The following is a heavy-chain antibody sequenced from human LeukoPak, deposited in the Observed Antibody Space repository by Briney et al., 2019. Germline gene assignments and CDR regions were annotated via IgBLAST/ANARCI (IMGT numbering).Heavy chain of an antibody. CDR2: IKSKTDGGTT. CDR1: GFTFTNAW. D-gene: IGHD1-1*01. CDR3: TTETNWYFDL. J-gene: IGHJ2*01. V-gene: IGHV3-15*01. Sequence: EGSLRLSCAASGFTFTNAWMSWVRQAPGKGLEWIGRIKSKTDGGTTDYAAPVKGRFTISRDDSENTLYLQMNSLKTEDTAVYFCTTETNWYFDLWGRGTLVTVSS.